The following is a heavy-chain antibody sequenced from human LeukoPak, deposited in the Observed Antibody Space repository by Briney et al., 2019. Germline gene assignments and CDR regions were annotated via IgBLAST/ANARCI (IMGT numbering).Heavy chain of an antibody. CDR1: GYTFIDYY. D-gene: IGHD5-12*01. CDR2: INPSGGST. CDR3: AAVVDTGYFDY. Sequence: ASMKVSCKASGYTFIDYYLHWVRQAPGQGLEWMGIINPSGGSTSYAQKFQGRVTMTRDTSTSTVYMELSSLRSEDTAVYYCAAVVDTGYFDYWGQGTLVTVSS. J-gene: IGHJ4*02. V-gene: IGHV1-46*01.